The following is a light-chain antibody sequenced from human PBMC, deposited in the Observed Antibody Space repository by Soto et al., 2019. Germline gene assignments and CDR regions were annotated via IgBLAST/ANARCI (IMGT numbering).Light chain of an antibody. CDR1: QSVSSSY. J-gene: IGKJ5*01. CDR3: QKYGSSPSIA. CDR2: GAS. Sequence: ELVLTQSPGTLFLSPGERATLSCRASQSVSSSYLAWYQQKPGQAPRLLIYGASSRATGIPDRFSGSGSGTDFTLTISRLEPEDFAVYYCQKYGSSPSIAFGQGTRLEIK. V-gene: IGKV3-20*01.